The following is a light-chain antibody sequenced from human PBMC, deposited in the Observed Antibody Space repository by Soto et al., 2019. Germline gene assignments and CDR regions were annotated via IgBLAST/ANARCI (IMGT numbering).Light chain of an antibody. CDR1: QSVSSSY. J-gene: IGKJ2*01. CDR2: DAS. CDR3: QQYGSSPQT. V-gene: IGKV3D-20*01. Sequence: EIVLTQSPATLSLSPWERATLSCGASQSVSSSYLAWYQQKPGLAPRLLIYDASYRATGIPDRFSGSGSGTDFTLTISRLEPEDFAVYYCQQYGSSPQTFGQGTKLEIK.